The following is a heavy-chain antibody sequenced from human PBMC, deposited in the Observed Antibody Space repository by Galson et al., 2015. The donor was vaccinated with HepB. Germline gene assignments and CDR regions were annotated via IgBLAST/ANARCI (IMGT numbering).Heavy chain of an antibody. J-gene: IGHJ5*02. D-gene: IGHD3-22*01. CDR3: ARSNTYYYDSSGYYYNLYWFDP. CDR1: GYTFTSYA. Sequence: SVKVSCKASGYTFTSYAMNWVRQAPGQGLEWMGWINTNTGNPTYAQGFTGRFVFSLDTSVSTAYLQISSLKAEDTAVYYCARSNTYYYDSSGYYYNLYWFDPWGQGTLVTVSS. V-gene: IGHV7-4-1*02. CDR2: INTNTGNP.